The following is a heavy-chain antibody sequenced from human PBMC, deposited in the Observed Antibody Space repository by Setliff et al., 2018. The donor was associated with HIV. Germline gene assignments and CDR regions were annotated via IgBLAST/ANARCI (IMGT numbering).Heavy chain of an antibody. D-gene: IGHD3-10*01. V-gene: IGHV4-4*07. CDR2: IFRSGTT. J-gene: IGHJ5*02. CDR3: ARDRHYSGLGSYGP. Sequence: SETLSLTCTISGGSFGDYHWSWIRQPAGRGLEWIGRIFRSGTTDYKFSLKSRVTISIDTSRNQFSLRLTSVTAEDTAVYYCARDRHYSGLGSYGPWGPGTLGTVSS. CDR1: GGSFGDYH.